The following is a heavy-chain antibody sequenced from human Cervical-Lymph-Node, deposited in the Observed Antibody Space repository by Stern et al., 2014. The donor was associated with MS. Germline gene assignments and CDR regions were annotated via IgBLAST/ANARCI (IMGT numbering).Heavy chain of an antibody. CDR3: ATANCSAATCRHYYGMDV. V-gene: IGHV1-69*01. CDR1: GGTLTSYV. CDR2: FTPIRGTA. J-gene: IGHJ6*02. D-gene: IGHD2-15*01. Sequence: VQLVESGAEVKKPGSPVKVSCRSSGGTLTSYVINWVRQAPGQGLEWMGGFTPIRGTANYAQRFAGSVTITADESTHTAFMTLRSLRSEDAAIDYYATANCSAATCRHYYGMDVWGQGTTVTVSS.